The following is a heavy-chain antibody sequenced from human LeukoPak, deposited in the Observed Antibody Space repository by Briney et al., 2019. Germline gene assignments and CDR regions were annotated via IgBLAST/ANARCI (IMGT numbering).Heavy chain of an antibody. CDR3: ARDGNGDRFFDY. Sequence: SETLSLTCSVSSGSINNYYWNWFRQSPGKGLEWIGDIYYIGSTNYNPSLRSRVTISVDTSKNQFSLKLNSVTAADTAVYYCARDGNGDRFFDYWGQGTLVTVSS. CDR1: SGSINNYY. V-gene: IGHV4-59*01. J-gene: IGHJ4*02. CDR2: IYYIGST. D-gene: IGHD4-17*01.